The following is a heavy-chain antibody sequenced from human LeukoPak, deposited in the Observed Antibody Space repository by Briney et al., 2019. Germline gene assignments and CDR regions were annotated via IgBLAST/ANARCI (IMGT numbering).Heavy chain of an antibody. Sequence: PGGSLRLSCSASGFTFSSYAMHWVRQAPGKGLEYVSAISSSGGSTYYADSVKGRFTISRDNSKNTLYLQMSSLRAEDTAVYYCVPVYYGSGSYPHWGQGTLVTVSS. J-gene: IGHJ4*02. CDR3: VPVYYGSGSYPH. V-gene: IGHV3-64D*06. CDR1: GFTFSSYA. CDR2: ISSSGGST. D-gene: IGHD3-10*01.